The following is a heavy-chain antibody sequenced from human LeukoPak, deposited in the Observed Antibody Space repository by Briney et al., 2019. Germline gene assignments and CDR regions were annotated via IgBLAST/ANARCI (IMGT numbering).Heavy chain of an antibody. CDR2: IIPIFGTA. CDR1: GYTFTGYY. CDR3: ARADRGGDCNDAFDL. Sequence: SVKVSCKASGYTFTGYYMHWVRQAPGQGLEWMGGIIPIFGTANYAQRFQGRVTITTDESTSTAYMELSSLRSEDTAVYYCARADRGGDCNDAFDLWGQGTMVTVFS. V-gene: IGHV1-69*05. D-gene: IGHD2-21*02. J-gene: IGHJ3*01.